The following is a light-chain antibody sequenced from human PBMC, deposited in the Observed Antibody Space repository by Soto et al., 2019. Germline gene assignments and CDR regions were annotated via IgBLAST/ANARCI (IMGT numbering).Light chain of an antibody. CDR1: RYDVGGYNY. Sequence: QSVLTQPPSVSGSPGQSVTMSCTGTRYDVGGYNYVSWYQQHPGKAPKLMIYEVSKRPSGVPDRFSGSKSGNTASLTVSGLQTEDEADYYCSSYAGSSNYVFGTGTKLTVL. V-gene: IGLV2-8*01. CDR3: SSYAGSSNYV. CDR2: EVS. J-gene: IGLJ1*01.